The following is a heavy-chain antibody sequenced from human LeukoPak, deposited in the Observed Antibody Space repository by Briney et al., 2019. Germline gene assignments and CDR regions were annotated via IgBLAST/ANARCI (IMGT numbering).Heavy chain of an antibody. D-gene: IGHD2-2*01. Sequence: GGSLRLSCAASGFTFNNYAMSWVRQAPGKRLEWVSAISASGGTTYYADSVKGRFTISRDNSENTLFLQMNSLRAEDTAVYYCAKEPREYCSSTSCPNWVDSWGQGTLVTVSS. V-gene: IGHV3-23*01. CDR1: GFTFNNYA. J-gene: IGHJ5*01. CDR3: AKEPREYCSSTSCPNWVDS. CDR2: ISASGGTT.